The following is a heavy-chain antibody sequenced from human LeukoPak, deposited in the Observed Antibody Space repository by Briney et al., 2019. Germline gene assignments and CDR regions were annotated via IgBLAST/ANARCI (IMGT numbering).Heavy chain of an antibody. V-gene: IGHV3-23*01. Sequence: PGGSLRLSCAASGFTFSSYAMSWVRQAPGKGLEWVSAISGSGGSTYYADSVKGRFTISRDNSKNTLYLQMNSLRAEDTAVYYCARAGLLHYYYYMDVWGKGTTVTVSS. D-gene: IGHD2-15*01. J-gene: IGHJ6*03. CDR3: ARAGLLHYYYYMDV. CDR1: GFTFSSYA. CDR2: ISGSGGST.